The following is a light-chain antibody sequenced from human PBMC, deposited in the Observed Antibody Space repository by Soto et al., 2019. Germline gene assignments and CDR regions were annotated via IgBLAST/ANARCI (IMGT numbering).Light chain of an antibody. V-gene: IGKV3-20*01. CDR2: GAS. J-gene: IGKJ5*01. CDR3: QQYGSSLSIT. Sequence: EIVWTQSPGTLSLSPGERATLSCRASQSVSSNYFAWYQQKPGQAPRLLIYGASSRATGTPDRFRGGGSGTDFTLTISRLEPEDFAVYYCQQYGSSLSITFGQGTRLEIK. CDR1: QSVSSNY.